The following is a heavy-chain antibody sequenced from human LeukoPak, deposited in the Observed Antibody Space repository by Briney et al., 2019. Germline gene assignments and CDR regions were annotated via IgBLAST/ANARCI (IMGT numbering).Heavy chain of an antibody. CDR1: GFTFSTYA. V-gene: IGHV3-21*01. CDR2: FTCDSDYI. D-gene: IGHD2-2*01. Sequence: GGSLRLSCAASGFTFSTYAMNWVRQAPGEGLKWVSCFTCDSDYIYYADSVKGRFTISRDNAKNSLYLQMNSLRAEDTAVYYCARYGVSSSTSYIDFWGQGTLVTVSS. CDR3: ARYGVSSSTSYIDF. J-gene: IGHJ4*02.